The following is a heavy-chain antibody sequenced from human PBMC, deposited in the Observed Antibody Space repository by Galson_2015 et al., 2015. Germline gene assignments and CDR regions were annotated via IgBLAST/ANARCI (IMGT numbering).Heavy chain of an antibody. V-gene: IGHV1-18*04. CDR3: AKVSKIKYSSSWTFDY. CDR2: ISVYNGET. J-gene: IGHJ4*02. CDR1: GYTFTRNG. Sequence: SVKVSCKASGYTFTRNGISWVRQAPGQGPEWMGWISVYNGETQYAEKFQGRVTLTTDTSTNTAYMELTSLRAEDTAVYYCAKVSKIKYSSSWTFDYWGQGTLDTVSS. D-gene: IGHD6-13*01.